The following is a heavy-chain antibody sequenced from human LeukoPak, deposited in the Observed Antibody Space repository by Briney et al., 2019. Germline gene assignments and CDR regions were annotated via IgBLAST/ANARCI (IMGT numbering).Heavy chain of an antibody. CDR3: ARLQHYDFWSGYPDHGAFDI. V-gene: IGHV5-51*01. D-gene: IGHD3-3*01. Sequence: GESLKISCKGSGYSFTSYWIGWVRQMPGKGLEWMGIIYPGDSDTRYSPSFQGQVTISADKSISTAYLQWSSLKASDTAMYYCARLQHYDFWSGYPDHGAFDIWGQGTMVTVSS. J-gene: IGHJ3*02. CDR1: GYSFTSYW. CDR2: IYPGDSDT.